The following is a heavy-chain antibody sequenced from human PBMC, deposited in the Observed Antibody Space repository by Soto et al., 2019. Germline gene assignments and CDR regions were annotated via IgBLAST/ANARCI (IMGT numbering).Heavy chain of an antibody. Sequence: EVQLLESGGGLVQPGGSPRLSCAASGFTFSSYAMSWVRQAPGKGLEWVSAISGSGGSTYYADSVKGRFTISRDNSKNTLYLQMNSLRAEDTAVYYCAKDSRSSSGWYHYGMDVWGQGTTVTVSS. CDR2: ISGSGGST. CDR3: AKDSRSSSGWYHYGMDV. D-gene: IGHD6-19*01. J-gene: IGHJ6*02. CDR1: GFTFSSYA. V-gene: IGHV3-23*01.